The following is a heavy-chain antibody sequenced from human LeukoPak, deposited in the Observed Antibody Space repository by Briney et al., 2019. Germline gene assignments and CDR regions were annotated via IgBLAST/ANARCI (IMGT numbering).Heavy chain of an antibody. CDR3: ARDLGIFGDIDY. V-gene: IGHV3-30*02. CDR1: GFSFSNFG. Sequence: GGSLRLSCTTSGFSFSNFGMHWVRQAPDKGLEWLAFIRYDGSNEYSADSVKGRFTISRDNSRNTLFLQMDSLRSEDTAVYYCARDLGIFGDIDYWGQGTLVIVSS. J-gene: IGHJ4*02. D-gene: IGHD3-3*01. CDR2: IRYDGSNE.